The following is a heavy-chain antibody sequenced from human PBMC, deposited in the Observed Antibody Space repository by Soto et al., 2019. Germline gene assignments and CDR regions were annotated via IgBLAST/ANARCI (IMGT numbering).Heavy chain of an antibody. CDR3: ARDYCSCGSCNHGLDY. V-gene: IGHV6-1*01. J-gene: IGHJ4*02. Sequence: SQTLSLTCAISGDSVSSKSAAWNWIRQSPSRGLEWLGRTYYRSKWYNDYAVSVKSRITINPDTSKNQFSLQLNSVTPEDTAVYYCARDYCSCGSCNHGLDYWGQGTLVTVSS. CDR1: GDSVSSKSAA. CDR2: TYYRSKWYN. D-gene: IGHD2-15*01.